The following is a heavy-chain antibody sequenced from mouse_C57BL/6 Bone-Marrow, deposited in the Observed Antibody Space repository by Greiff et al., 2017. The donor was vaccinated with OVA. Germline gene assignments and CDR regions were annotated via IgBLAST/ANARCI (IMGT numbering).Heavy chain of an antibody. Sequence: EVKLMESGGGLVQPGGSLKLSCAASGFTFSDYGMAWVRQAPRKGPAWVAFISNLAYSIYYAATVTGRFTISRENAKNTLYLERSSRRSEDTAMDYCARHKGSPFYYAMDYWGQGTSVTVSS. CDR3: ARHKGSPFYYAMDY. CDR1: GFTFSDYG. J-gene: IGHJ4*01. V-gene: IGHV5-15*01. CDR2: ISNLAYSI.